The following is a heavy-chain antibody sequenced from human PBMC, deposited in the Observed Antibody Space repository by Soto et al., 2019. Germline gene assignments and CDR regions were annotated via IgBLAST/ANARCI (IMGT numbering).Heavy chain of an antibody. J-gene: IGHJ6*02. Sequence: SVKVSCKASGGTFSSYAISWVRQAPGQGLEWMGGIIPIFGTANYAQKFRGRVTITADESTSTAYMELSSLRSEDTAVYYCATKKGGYPSYYYYGMDVWGQGTTVTVSS. D-gene: IGHD3-16*02. CDR3: ATKKGGYPSYYYYGMDV. V-gene: IGHV1-69*13. CDR1: GGTFSSYA. CDR2: IIPIFGTA.